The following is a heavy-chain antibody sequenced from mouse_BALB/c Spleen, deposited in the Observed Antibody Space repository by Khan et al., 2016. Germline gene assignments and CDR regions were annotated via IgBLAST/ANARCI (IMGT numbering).Heavy chain of an antibody. J-gene: IGHJ2*01. CDR1: GFTFTDYY. CDR2: IRNKANGYTT. CDR3: ARTGYYFDY. Sequence: EVELVESGGGLVQPGGSLRLSCATSGFTFTDYYMSWVRQPPGKALEWLGFIRNKANGYTTEYSASVKGRFTISRDNSQSILYLQMNTLGADDSATYYCARTGYYFDYWGQGTTLTVAS. D-gene: IGHD4-1*01. V-gene: IGHV7-3*02.